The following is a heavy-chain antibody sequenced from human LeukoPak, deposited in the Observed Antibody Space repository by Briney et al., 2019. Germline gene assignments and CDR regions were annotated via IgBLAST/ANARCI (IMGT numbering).Heavy chain of an antibody. J-gene: IGHJ5*02. CDR3: ANSRGSGPPLFDP. CDR2: ISWNSGSI. D-gene: IGHD6-19*01. Sequence: HPGGSLRLSCAASGFTFDDYAMHWVRQAPGKGLEWVSGISWNSGSIGYADSVKGRFTISRDNAKNSLYLQMNSLRAEDTALYYCANSRGSGPPLFDPWGQGTLVTVSS. CDR1: GFTFDDYA. V-gene: IGHV3-9*01.